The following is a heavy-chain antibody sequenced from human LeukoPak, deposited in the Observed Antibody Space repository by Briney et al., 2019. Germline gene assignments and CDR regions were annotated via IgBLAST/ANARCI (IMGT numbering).Heavy chain of an antibody. CDR2: IHSGGGT. Sequence: GGSLRLSCAASGFTVSSNYMTWVRQAPGKGLEWVSVIHSGGGTYYADSVRGRFTISRDNSKNTLYLQMSSLRAEDTAVYYCASSNYGSGSHNWFDPWGQGTLVTVSS. CDR3: ASSNYGSGSHNWFDP. CDR1: GFTVSSNY. D-gene: IGHD3-10*01. J-gene: IGHJ5*02. V-gene: IGHV3-53*01.